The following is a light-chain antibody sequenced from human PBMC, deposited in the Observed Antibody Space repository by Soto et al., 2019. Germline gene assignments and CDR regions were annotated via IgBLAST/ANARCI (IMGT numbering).Light chain of an antibody. V-gene: IGKV1-39*01. CDR3: QQSYSTPIT. J-gene: IGKJ5*01. CDR1: QSVSSY. CDR2: AAS. Sequence: DIPMTQSPSSLSASVGDRVTISCRASQSVSSYLNWYQQKPGQAPKLLIYAASSLQIRVPSRLSGSGSGTEFTLPISRLQPEDFATDYCQQSYSTPITFGQGTRLEIK.